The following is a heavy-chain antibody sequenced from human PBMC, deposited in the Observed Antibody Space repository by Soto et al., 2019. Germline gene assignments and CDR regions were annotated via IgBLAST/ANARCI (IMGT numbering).Heavy chain of an antibody. CDR1: GYTLTELS. V-gene: IGHV1-24*01. CDR3: ATETNPMFAFGGVIVRNQYYYYGMDV. CDR2: FDTEDGET. J-gene: IGHJ6*02. Sequence: GASVKVSCKVSGYTLTELSRHWVRQAPGKRIERKRGFDTEDGETIYAQKLQGRVTMTEDTSTDTAYMGLSSLRSEDTAVYYCATETNPMFAFGGVIVRNQYYYYGMDVWGQGTTVTVSS. D-gene: IGHD3-16*02.